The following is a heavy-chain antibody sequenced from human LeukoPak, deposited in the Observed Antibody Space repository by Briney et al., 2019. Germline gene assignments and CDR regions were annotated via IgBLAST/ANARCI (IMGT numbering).Heavy chain of an antibody. V-gene: IGHV4-34*01. Sequence: SETLSLTCAVYGGSFSGYYWSWIRQPPGKGLEWIGEINHSGSTDYNPSLKSRVTISVDTSKNQFSLKLSSVTAADTAVYYCARPPNSYDSSGYESPAFDIWGQGTMVTVSS. D-gene: IGHD3-22*01. CDR3: ARPPNSYDSSGYESPAFDI. J-gene: IGHJ3*02. CDR1: GGSFSGYY. CDR2: INHSGST.